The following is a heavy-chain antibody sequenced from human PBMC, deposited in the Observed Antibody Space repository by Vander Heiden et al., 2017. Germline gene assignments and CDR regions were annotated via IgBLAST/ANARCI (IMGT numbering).Heavy chain of an antibody. J-gene: IGHJ4*02. CDR1: GFTFSSYS. V-gene: IGHV3-48*02. Sequence: EVQLVESGGGLVQPGGSLRLSCAASGFTFSSYSMNWVRQAPGKGLEWVSYISSSSSTIYYADSVKGRFTISRDNAKNSLYLQMNSLRDEDTAVYYCARESAAAGIWTVSGQYYFDYWGQGTLVTVSS. CDR2: ISSSSSTI. CDR3: ARESAAAGIWTVSGQYYFDY. D-gene: IGHD6-13*01.